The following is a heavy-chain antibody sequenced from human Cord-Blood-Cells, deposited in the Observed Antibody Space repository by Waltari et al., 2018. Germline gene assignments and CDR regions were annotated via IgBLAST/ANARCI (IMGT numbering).Heavy chain of an antibody. CDR1: GGSISSHY. CDR3: ARGGYDFWSGPEYWFDP. D-gene: IGHD3-3*01. J-gene: IGHJ5*02. CDR2: IYYSGST. V-gene: IGHV4-59*11. Sequence: QVQLQESGPGLVKPSETLSLTCTVSGGSISSHYWSWIRQPPGKGLEWIGYIYYSGSTNYNPALKSRVTISVDTSKNQFSLKLSSVTAADTAVYYCARGGYDFWSGPEYWFDPWGQGTLVTVSS.